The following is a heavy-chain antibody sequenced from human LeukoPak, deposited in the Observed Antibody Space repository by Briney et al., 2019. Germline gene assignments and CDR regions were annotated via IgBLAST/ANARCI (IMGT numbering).Heavy chain of an antibody. D-gene: IGHD3-10*01. CDR3: ATDLGDYYGSGSAEGYFDY. J-gene: IGHJ4*02. V-gene: IGHV4-4*07. CDR1: GGSISSYY. Sequence: SETLSLTCTVSGGSISSYYWSWIRQPAGKGLEWIGRIYTSGSTNYNPSLKSRVTMSVDTSKNQFSLKLSSVTAADTAVYYCATDLGDYYGSGSAEGYFDYWGQGTLVTVSS. CDR2: IYTSGST.